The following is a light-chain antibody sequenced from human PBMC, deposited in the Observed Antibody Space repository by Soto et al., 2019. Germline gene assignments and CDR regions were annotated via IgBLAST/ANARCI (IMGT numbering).Light chain of an antibody. V-gene: IGLV2-14*01. J-gene: IGLJ2*01. Sequence: QSALTQPASVSGSPGQSITISCTGTSSDVGGYNYVSWYQQHPGEAPKLMIYEVSNRPSGVSNRFSGSSSGNTASLTISGLQDDDEADYYCSSYTTSTITFVVFGGGTKLTVL. CDR3: SSYTTSTITFVV. CDR2: EVS. CDR1: SSDVGGYNY.